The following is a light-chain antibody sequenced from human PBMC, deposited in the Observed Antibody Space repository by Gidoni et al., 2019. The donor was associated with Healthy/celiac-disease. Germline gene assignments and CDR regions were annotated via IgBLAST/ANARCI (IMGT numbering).Light chain of an antibody. CDR3: QQYNSYPLT. J-gene: IGKJ4*01. CDR2: KAS. CDR1: QSISSW. V-gene: IGKV1-5*03. Sequence: DIQMTQSPSTLSASVGDRVTITCRASQSISSWLAWYQQKPGKAPKLLIYKASSLESGVPSRFSGSGSGTEFTLTISSLQPDDFATYYCQQYNSYPLTFXGXTKVXIK.